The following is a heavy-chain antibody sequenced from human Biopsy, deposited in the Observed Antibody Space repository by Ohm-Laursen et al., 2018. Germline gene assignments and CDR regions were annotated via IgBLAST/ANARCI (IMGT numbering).Heavy chain of an antibody. V-gene: IGHV4-59*11. CDR2: ISYTGYT. CDR3: AGGSNECGGVYFPH. Sequence: GTLSLTCTVSGGPFTGQYWSWTRQPPGKGLGGIGHISYTGYTSYKSSLKGRVTISLDTSRKHFSLRLTSLAAADTAVYYCAGGSNECGGVYFPHWGQGTLVTVSS. CDR1: GGPFTGQY. D-gene: IGHD4-23*01. J-gene: IGHJ1*01.